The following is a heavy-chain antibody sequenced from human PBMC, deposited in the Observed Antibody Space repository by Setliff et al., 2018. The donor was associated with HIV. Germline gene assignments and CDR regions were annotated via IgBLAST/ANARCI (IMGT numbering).Heavy chain of an antibody. V-gene: IGHV1-46*01. D-gene: IGHD5-12*01. J-gene: IGHJ4*02. CDR3: ARDRARAGSGYHNCFDY. Sequence: ASVKVSCKASGYTFTSYYIHWVRQAPGQGLEWMGEINPSGGSTSYSEKFRGRATMTRDTSRSTVYMELSSLRFDDTAVYYCARDRARAGSGYHNCFDYWGQGTLVTVSS. CDR1: GYTFTSYY. CDR2: INPSGGST.